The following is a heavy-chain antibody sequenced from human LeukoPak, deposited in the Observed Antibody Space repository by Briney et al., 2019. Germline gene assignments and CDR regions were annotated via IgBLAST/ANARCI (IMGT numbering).Heavy chain of an antibody. CDR2: IIPIFGTA. D-gene: IGHD3-22*01. Sequence: SVKVSCKASGGTFSSYAISWVRQAPGQGLEWMGGIIPIFGTANYAQKFQGRVTITADESTSTAYMELSSLRSEDTAVYYCAKDWVPNWYDSSGYGPPYFDYWGQGTPVTVSS. V-gene: IGHV1-69*13. CDR3: AKDWVPNWYDSSGYGPPYFDY. J-gene: IGHJ4*02. CDR1: GGTFSSYA.